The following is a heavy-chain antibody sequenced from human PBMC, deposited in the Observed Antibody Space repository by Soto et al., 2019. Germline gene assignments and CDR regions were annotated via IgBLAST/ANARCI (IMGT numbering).Heavy chain of an antibody. CDR3: VRSKRGVGDAFAT. Sequence: QPQLVESGGGLVKPGGSLRLSCAASGFTFSDYYMSWIRQAPGKGLEWVSYISNTGGTTYYADSVKGRFTISRDNAKNSLNLKMNSRRAQDTAKYFCVRSKRGVGDAFATWGQGKMVPFS. V-gene: IGHV3-11*01. J-gene: IGHJ3*02. CDR2: ISNTGGTT. CDR1: GFTFSDYY. D-gene: IGHD3-10*01.